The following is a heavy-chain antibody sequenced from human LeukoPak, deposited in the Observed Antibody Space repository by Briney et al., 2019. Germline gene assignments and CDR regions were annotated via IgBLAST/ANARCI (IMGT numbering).Heavy chain of an antibody. CDR3: ARGEEGRRYYYYYYMDA. Sequence: GGSPRLSCAASGFTFSSYWMSWVRQAPGKGLEWVANIKQDGSEKYYVDSVKGRFTISRDNAKNSLYLQMNSLRAEDTAVYYCARGEEGRRYYYYYYMDAWGKGTTVTVSS. CDR2: IKQDGSEK. J-gene: IGHJ6*03. V-gene: IGHV3-7*01. CDR1: GFTFSSYW.